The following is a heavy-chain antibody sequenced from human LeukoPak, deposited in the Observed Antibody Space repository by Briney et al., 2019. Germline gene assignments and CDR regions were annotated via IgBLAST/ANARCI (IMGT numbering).Heavy chain of an antibody. D-gene: IGHD3-10*01. CDR1: GFTFSSYA. Sequence: GGSLRLSCAASGFTFSSYAMSWVRQAPGKGLEWVSSISGSGDSTYYADSVKGRLTISRDNSVNTLYLQMNSLRAEDTAVYYCAKSSPMTMVRGANDYWGQGTLVTVSS. CDR3: AKSSPMTMVRGANDY. V-gene: IGHV3-23*01. CDR2: ISGSGDST. J-gene: IGHJ4*02.